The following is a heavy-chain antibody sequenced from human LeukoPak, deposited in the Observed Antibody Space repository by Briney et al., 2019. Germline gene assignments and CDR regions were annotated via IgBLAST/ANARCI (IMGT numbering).Heavy chain of an antibody. D-gene: IGHD3-16*02. CDR3: ARADTVRLGELSHFDY. V-gene: IGHV1-18*01. Sequence: ASVKVSCKASGYTFTSYGISWVRQAPGQGLEWMGWISTYNGNTKNAQKLQGRVTMTTDTSTSTAYMELRTLRSDDTAVYYCARADTVRLGELSHFDYWGQGTLVTVSS. J-gene: IGHJ4*02. CDR1: GYTFTSYG. CDR2: ISTYNGNT.